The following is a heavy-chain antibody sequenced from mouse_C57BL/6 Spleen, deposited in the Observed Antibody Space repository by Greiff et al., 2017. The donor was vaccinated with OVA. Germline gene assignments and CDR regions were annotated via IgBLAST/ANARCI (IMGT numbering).Heavy chain of an antibody. CDR3: ARRGYYGNLVAY. J-gene: IGHJ3*01. CDR2: ITPDYGTT. CDR1: GYSFTDYY. V-gene: IGHV1-39*01. D-gene: IGHD2-1*01. Sequence: EVQLQESGPELVKPGASVQISCKASGYSFTDYYMNWVKQSHGKSLEWIGVITPDYGTTSYNQTFKGKAPLTVDKSSSPAYMQLNSLTSDDSAVYYCARRGYYGNLVAYWGQGTLVTVSA.